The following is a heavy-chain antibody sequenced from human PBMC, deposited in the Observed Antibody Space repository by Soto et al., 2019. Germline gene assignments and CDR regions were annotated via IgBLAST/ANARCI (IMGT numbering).Heavy chain of an antibody. J-gene: IGHJ3*02. V-gene: IGHV3-30-3*01. CDR1: GFTFSSNA. D-gene: IGHD3-22*01. CDR3: ARDSNYYDSSGYWAGDAFDI. Sequence: QVQLVESGGRVVQPGRSLRLSCAASGFTFSSNAMHWVRQAPGKGLEWVAVISYDGSNKYYADSVKGRFTISRDNSKNTLYLQMNSLRAEDTAVYYCARDSNYYDSSGYWAGDAFDIWGQGTMVTVSS. CDR2: ISYDGSNK.